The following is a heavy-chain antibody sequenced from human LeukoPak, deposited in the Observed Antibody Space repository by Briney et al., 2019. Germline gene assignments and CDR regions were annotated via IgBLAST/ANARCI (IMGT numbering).Heavy chain of an antibody. V-gene: IGHV1-69*13. CDR2: IIPIFGTA. CDR1: GYTFTSYD. Sequence: SVKVSCKASGYTFTSYDISWVRQAPGQGLEWMGGIIPIFGTANYAQKFQGRVTITADESTSTAYMELSSLRSEDTAVYYCARGYDSSGYPPFDFDYWGQGTLVTVSS. J-gene: IGHJ4*02. D-gene: IGHD3-22*01. CDR3: ARGYDSSGYPPFDFDY.